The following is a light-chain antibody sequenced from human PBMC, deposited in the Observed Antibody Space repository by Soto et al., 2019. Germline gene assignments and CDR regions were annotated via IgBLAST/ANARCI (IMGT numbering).Light chain of an antibody. CDR2: AAS. CDR1: QSITTY. J-gene: IGKJ2*03. Sequence: DIQMTQSPSSLSASVGDRVTITCRASQSITTYLNWYQQKPGKAPKSLIFAASSLQSGAPPRFSGSGFGTDLTLTISSLQPEDFATYYCQQSYDTPYSFGQGTHLDI. CDR3: QQSYDTPYS. V-gene: IGKV1-39*01.